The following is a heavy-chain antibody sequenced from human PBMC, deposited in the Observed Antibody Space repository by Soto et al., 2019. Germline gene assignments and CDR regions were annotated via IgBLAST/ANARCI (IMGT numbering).Heavy chain of an antibody. CDR3: ARAYDSSGYPDY. D-gene: IGHD3-22*01. CDR2: ISYDGSNK. J-gene: IGHJ4*02. V-gene: IGHV3-30-3*01. CDR1: GFTFSSYA. Sequence: GGSLRLSCAASGFTFSSYAMHWVRQAPGKGLEWVAVISYDGSNKYYADSVKGRFTISRDNSKNTLYLQMNSRRAEDTAVYYCARAYDSSGYPDYWGQGTLVTVSS.